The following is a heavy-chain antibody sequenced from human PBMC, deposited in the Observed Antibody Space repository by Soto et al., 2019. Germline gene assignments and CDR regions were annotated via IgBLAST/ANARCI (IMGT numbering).Heavy chain of an antibody. D-gene: IGHD2-2*01. Sequence: GPLTLSCAAPGFRCRSNARNCVCPAPGKGLEWVSAISGSGGSTYYADSVKGRFTISRDNSKNTLYLQMNSLRAVDTAVYYCAIVTVLVVPDLQDPLAFCGQGPMV. CDR1: GFRCRSNA. CDR3: AIVTVLVVPDLQDPLAF. V-gene: IGHV3-23*01. J-gene: IGHJ3*01. CDR2: ISGSGGST.